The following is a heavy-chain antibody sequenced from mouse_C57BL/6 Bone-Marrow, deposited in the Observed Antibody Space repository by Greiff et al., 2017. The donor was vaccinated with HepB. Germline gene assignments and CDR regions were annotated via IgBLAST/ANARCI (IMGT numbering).Heavy chain of an antibody. CDR3: ARGYDYDGGY. CDR2: INPYNGGT. CDR1: GYTFTDYY. V-gene: IGHV1-19*01. J-gene: IGHJ2*01. Sequence: VQLQQSGPVLVKPGASVKMSCKSSGYTFTDYYMNLVKHSHGLSLERIGFINPYNGGTSYNQKFKGKATLTVDKSSSTAYMELNSLTSEDSAVYYCARGYDYDGGYWGQGTTLTVSS. D-gene: IGHD2-4*01.